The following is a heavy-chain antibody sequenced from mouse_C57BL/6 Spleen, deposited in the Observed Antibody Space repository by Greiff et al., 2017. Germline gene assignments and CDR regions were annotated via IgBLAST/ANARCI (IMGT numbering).Heavy chain of an antibody. CDR3: ARGGYDSYWYFDG. CDR1: GYAFSSYW. J-gene: IGHJ1*03. Sequence: VQLQQSGAELVKPGASVKISCKASGYAFSSYWMNWVKQRPGKGLEWIGQIYPGDGDTNYNGKFKGKATLTADKSSSTAYMQLSSLTSEDSAVYFCARGGYDSYWYFDGWGTGTTVTVSS. V-gene: IGHV1-80*01. CDR2: IYPGDGDT. D-gene: IGHD2-14*01.